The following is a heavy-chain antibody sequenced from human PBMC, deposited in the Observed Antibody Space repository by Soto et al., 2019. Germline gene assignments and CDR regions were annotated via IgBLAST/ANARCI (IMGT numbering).Heavy chain of an antibody. D-gene: IGHD5-12*01. CDR1: GGTFNSYV. J-gene: IGHJ4*02. CDR3: ARDLGSGYDPGDY. Sequence: QVQLVQSGAEVKKPGSSVKVSCKASGGTFNSYVFNWVRQAPGQGLEGMGGIISIFGTPNYGQKFQGRVTMTADESTSTGFMELSSLTSEDTAIYYCARDLGSGYDPGDYWGQGTLVTVSS. CDR2: IISIFGTP. V-gene: IGHV1-69*12.